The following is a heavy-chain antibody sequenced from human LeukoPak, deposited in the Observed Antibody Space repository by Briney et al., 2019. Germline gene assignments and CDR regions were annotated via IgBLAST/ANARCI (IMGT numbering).Heavy chain of an antibody. CDR3: AREGDSSSVGWFDP. CDR2: IYHSGRT. J-gene: IGHJ5*02. V-gene: IGHV4-38-2*02. CDR1: GYSISSGYY. D-gene: IGHD6-13*01. Sequence: KPSETLSLTCTVSGYSISSGYYWGWIRQPPGKGLEWIGSIYHSGRTYYNPSLKSLVTISVDTSKNQFSLKLSSVTAADTAVYYCAREGDSSSVGWFDPWGQGTLVTVSS.